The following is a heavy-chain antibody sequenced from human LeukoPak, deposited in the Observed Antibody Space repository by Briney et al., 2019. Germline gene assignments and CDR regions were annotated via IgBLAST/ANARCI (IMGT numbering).Heavy chain of an antibody. CDR2: IYYSGST. Sequence: SETLSLTCTVSGGSITSSIYYWGWIRQAPGKGPEWIGSIYYSGSTHYNPSLKSRVTISVDTSKNQFSLKLSSVTAADTAVYYCARFMGRYYYYYYMDVWGKGTTVTISS. D-gene: IGHD2-15*01. CDR1: GGSITSSIYY. J-gene: IGHJ6*03. CDR3: ARFMGRYYYYYYMDV. V-gene: IGHV4-39*01.